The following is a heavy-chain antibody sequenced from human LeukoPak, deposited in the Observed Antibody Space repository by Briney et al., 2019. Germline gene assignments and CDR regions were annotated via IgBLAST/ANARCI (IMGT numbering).Heavy chain of an antibody. J-gene: IGHJ6*02. CDR2: LSGSGANT. V-gene: IGHV3-23*01. D-gene: IGHD2-15*01. CDR3: AKGVGCSGGTCYSGHGMDV. Sequence: PGGSLRLSCAASGFTFSSYAMSWVRQAPGKGLEGVSALSGSGANTYYADSVKGRFTISRDNSKNTLYLQVNSLRAEDTAVYYCAKGVGCSGGTCYSGHGMDVWGQGTTVTVSS. CDR1: GFTFSSYA.